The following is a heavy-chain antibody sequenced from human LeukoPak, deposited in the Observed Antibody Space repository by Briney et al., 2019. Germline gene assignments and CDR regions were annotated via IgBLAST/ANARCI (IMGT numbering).Heavy chain of an antibody. CDR1: GFSLRTSRMY. Sequence: SGPALVKPTQTLTLTCTFSGFSLRTSRMYVSWIRQPPGKALEGVPRINWDDDKYYSTSLKTRLTISKDTSKNQVVLTMTNMDPVDTATYYCARIRAYCSSTSCYGYYYYYMDVWGKGTTVTVSS. CDR2: INWDDDK. J-gene: IGHJ6*03. D-gene: IGHD2-2*01. V-gene: IGHV2-70*11. CDR3: ARIRAYCSSTSCYGYYYYYMDV.